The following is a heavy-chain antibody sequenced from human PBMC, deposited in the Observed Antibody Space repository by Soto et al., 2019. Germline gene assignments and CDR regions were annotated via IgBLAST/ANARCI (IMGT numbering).Heavy chain of an antibody. Sequence: LVNPTQTLTLTCTFSGFSLSTSGMCVSWIRQPPGKALEWLALIDWDDDKYYSTSLKTRLTISKDTSKNQVVLTMTNMDPVDTATYYCARILGIVGATGGFDYWGQGTLVTVSS. CDR2: IDWDDDK. CDR3: ARILGIVGATGGFDY. J-gene: IGHJ4*02. CDR1: GFSLSTSGMC. V-gene: IGHV2-70*01. D-gene: IGHD1-26*01.